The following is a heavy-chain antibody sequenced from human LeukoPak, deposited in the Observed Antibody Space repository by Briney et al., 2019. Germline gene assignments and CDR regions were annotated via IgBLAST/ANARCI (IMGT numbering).Heavy chain of an antibody. D-gene: IGHD3-3*01. CDR2: INPNSGGT. Sequence: ASVTVSCKPSGYTFTGYYMHWVRQAPGQGLEWMGWINPNSGGTNYAQKFQGRVSMTRDTTISTAYMELSRLRSDDTAVYYCARAGYDFWAGKLVQAFDIWGQGTMVTVSS. V-gene: IGHV1-2*02. CDR1: GYTFTGYY. CDR3: ARAGYDFWAGKLVQAFDI. J-gene: IGHJ3*02.